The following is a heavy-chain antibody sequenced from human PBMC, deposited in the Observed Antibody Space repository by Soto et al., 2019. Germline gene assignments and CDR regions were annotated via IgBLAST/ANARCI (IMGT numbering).Heavy chain of an antibody. CDR2: ISGSGGST. CDR3: AKGDDYYDSSGYPWLDY. D-gene: IGHD3-22*01. J-gene: IGHJ4*02. Sequence: GGSLRLSCAASGITFSSYATSWVRQAPGKGLEWVSAISGSGGSTYYADSVKGRFTISRDNSKNTLYLQMNSLRAEDTAVYYCAKGDDYYDSSGYPWLDYWGQGTLVTVSS. V-gene: IGHV3-23*01. CDR1: GITFSSYA.